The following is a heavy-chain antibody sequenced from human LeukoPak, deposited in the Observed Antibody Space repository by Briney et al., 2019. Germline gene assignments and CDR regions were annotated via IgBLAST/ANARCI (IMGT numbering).Heavy chain of an antibody. Sequence: SETLSLTCTVSGGSISSYYWSWIRQPPGKGLEWIGYIYYSGSTNYNPSLKSRVTISVDTSKNQFSLKLRSVTAADTAVYYCARSVGSERDFDYWGQGTLVTVSS. D-gene: IGHD1-26*01. CDR2: IYYSGST. CDR1: GGSISSYY. V-gene: IGHV4-59*01. J-gene: IGHJ4*02. CDR3: ARSVGSERDFDY.